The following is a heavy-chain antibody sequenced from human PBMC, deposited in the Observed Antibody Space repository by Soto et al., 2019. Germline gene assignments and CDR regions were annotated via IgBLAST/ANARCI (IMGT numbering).Heavy chain of an antibody. Sequence: SETLSLTCTVSGGSVSSGSYYWSWIRQPPGKGLEWIGYIYYSGSTNYNPSLKSRVTISVDTSKNQFSLKLSSVTAADTAVYYCARTMVGARAGYFDYWGRGTLVTVSS. CDR1: GGSVSSGSYY. V-gene: IGHV4-61*01. CDR3: ARTMVGARAGYFDY. J-gene: IGHJ4*02. D-gene: IGHD1-26*01. CDR2: IYYSGST.